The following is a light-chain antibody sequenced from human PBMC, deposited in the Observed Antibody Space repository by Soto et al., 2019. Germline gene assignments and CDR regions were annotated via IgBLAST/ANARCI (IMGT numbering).Light chain of an antibody. V-gene: IGKV1-8*01. CDR2: AAS. CDR3: QKYYSYPRT. CDR1: QGISSY. J-gene: IGKJ3*01. Sequence: AIRMTQSPSSFSASTGDRVTITCRASQGISSYLAWYQQKPGKAPKLLIYAASTLQSGVPSRFSSSGSGTDFTLTISCLQAEDFATYYCQKYYSYPRTFGPGTKVDIK.